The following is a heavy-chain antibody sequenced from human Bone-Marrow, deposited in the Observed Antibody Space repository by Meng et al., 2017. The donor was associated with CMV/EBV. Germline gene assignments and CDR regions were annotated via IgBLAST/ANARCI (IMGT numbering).Heavy chain of an antibody. D-gene: IGHD6-6*01. CDR1: GGTFSSYA. V-gene: IGHV1-69*06. CDR2: IIPIFGTA. CDR3: ASGNEKYSSSSYYFYYGMDV. J-gene: IGHJ6*02. Sequence: SAKVSCKASGGTFSSYAISWVRQAPGQGLEWMGGIIPIFGTANYAQKFQGRVTIIADRATNTAYMELSTLRSEDTAVYYCASGNEKYSSSSYYFYYGMDVWGQGTTVTVSS.